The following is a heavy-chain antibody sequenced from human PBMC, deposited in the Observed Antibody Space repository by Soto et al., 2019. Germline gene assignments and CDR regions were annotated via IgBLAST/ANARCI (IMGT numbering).Heavy chain of an antibody. Sequence: QVQLVQSGAEVKKPGSSVKVSCKASGGTFKSYVFSWIRQAPGQGLEWMGGFIPLFGTPNYAQKFQGRVTITADESKSTVYMEMSSLTSEDSAVYYCARGLTVYSAVLHYSSAIDVWGQGTTVAVSS. J-gene: IGHJ6*02. V-gene: IGHV1-69*01. CDR2: FIPLFGTP. D-gene: IGHD2-8*01. CDR1: GGTFKSYV. CDR3: ARGLTVYSAVLHYSSAIDV.